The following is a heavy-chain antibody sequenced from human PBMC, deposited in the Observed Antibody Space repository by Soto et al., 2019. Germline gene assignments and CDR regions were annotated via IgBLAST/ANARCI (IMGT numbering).Heavy chain of an antibody. J-gene: IGHJ6*02. D-gene: IGHD1-7*01. CDR3: ASVLELHYYYGMDV. CDR1: GGTFNSYA. CDR2: IIPIFGTA. Sequence: QVQLVQSGAEVKKPGSSVKVSCKASGGTFNSYAISWVRQAPGQGLEWMGGIIPIFGTADYAQKFQGRVTITADESTSTAYRELSSLRSEDTAVYYCASVLELHYYYGMDVWGQGTTVTVSS. V-gene: IGHV1-69*12.